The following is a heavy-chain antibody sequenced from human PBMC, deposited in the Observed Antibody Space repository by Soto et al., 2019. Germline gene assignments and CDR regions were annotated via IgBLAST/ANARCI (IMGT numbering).Heavy chain of an antibody. CDR2: MYYSGST. CDR1: GGSISGHY. D-gene: IGHD3-16*01. J-gene: IGHJ6*03. Sequence: QVQLQESGPGLVKPSETLSLSCSVSGGSISGHYLSWVRQTPGKGLEWIGYMYYSGSTNYNPSLKGRVNISVDTSKNHFSLRLTSVTAADTAVYYCARGPYYDLIWNYYYLDVWGKGTTVTVSS. CDR3: ARGPYYDLIWNYYYLDV. V-gene: IGHV4-59*08.